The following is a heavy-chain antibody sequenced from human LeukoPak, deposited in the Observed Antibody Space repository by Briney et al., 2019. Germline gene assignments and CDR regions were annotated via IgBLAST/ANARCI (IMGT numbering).Heavy chain of an antibody. Sequence: PGGSLRLSCAASGFAFTDYAISWVCQAPGKGLEWVSAITDSGGATYYADSVKGRFTISRDNSKNMLYLQMNSLRAEDTAVYYCAKGRPFDYWGQGTLVTVSS. J-gene: IGHJ4*02. CDR3: AKGRPFDY. CDR1: GFAFTDYA. V-gene: IGHV3-23*01. CDR2: ITDSGGAT.